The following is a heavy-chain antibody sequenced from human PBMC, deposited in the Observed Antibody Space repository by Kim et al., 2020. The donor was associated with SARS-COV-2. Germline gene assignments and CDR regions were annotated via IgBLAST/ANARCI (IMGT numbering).Heavy chain of an antibody. CDR3: ARASITMVRGIDY. V-gene: IGHV1-3*01. D-gene: IGHD3-10*01. J-gene: IGHJ4*02. Sequence: SQKFQGRATITRDTSASTAYMELSSLRSEDTAVYYCARASITMVRGIDYWGQGTLVTVSS.